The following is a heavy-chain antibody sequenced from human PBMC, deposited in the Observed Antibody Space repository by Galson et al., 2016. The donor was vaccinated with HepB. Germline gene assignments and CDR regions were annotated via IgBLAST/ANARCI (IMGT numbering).Heavy chain of an antibody. Sequence: SLRLSCAASEFTFSNFAMSWVRQAPGKGLEWVSAIGGGGGRPSYADSVKGRFTISRDNAKNTLYLQMNSLRAEDTAVYYCARGPPTVGAISALLGYWGQGPLGAVCS. V-gene: IGHV3-23*01. J-gene: IGHJ4*02. CDR3: ARGPPTVGAISALLGY. CDR1: EFTFSNFA. D-gene: IGHD1-26*01. CDR2: IGGGGGRP.